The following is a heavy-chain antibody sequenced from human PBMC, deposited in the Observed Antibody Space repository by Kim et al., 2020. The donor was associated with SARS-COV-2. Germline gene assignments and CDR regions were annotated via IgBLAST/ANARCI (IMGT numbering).Heavy chain of an antibody. CDR3: AREKVYNSSGYIYYYGMAV. J-gene: IGHJ6*02. Sequence: GGSLRLSCAASGFTFNDYSMSWIRQAPGKGLEWVSYISSTGDTIFYADSVKGRFTISRDNAKNSLYLQMNSLRAEDTSVYYCAREKVYNSSGYIYYYGMAVWGQGTTVTVSS. CDR2: ISSTGDTI. D-gene: IGHD3-22*01. CDR1: GFTFNDYS. V-gene: IGHV3-11*04.